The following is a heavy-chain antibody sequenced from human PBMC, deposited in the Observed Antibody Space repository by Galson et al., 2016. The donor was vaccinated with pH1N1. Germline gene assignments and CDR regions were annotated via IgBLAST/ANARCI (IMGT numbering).Heavy chain of an antibody. CDR1: GFTFDDYA. D-gene: IGHD3-10*01. CDR2: ISWNSGSI. V-gene: IGHV3-9*01. Sequence: SLRLSCAAFGFTFDDYAMHWVRQAPGKGLEWVSGISWNSGSIGYADSVKGRFTISRDNAKNSLYLQMNSLRAEDTALYYCAKTMGFGVHYPPDYWGQGTLVTVSS. CDR3: AKTMGFGVHYPPDY. J-gene: IGHJ4*02.